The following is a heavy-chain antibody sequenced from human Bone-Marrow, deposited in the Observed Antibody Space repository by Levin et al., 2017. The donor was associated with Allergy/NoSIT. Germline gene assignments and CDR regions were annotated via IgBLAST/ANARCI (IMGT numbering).Heavy chain of an antibody. CDR2: IIPFYGST. Sequence: PVASVKVSCKTFGGNFINYALSWVRQAPGQGLEWMGGIIPFYGSTNHAQKFQGRLTISADESTSTVYMELSSLRSEDTAVYFCAGTDPTIAGHSYHNYYYMDLWGRGTTVTVSS. CDR3: AGTDPTIAGHSYHNYYYMDL. V-gene: IGHV1-69*13. J-gene: IGHJ6*03. CDR1: GGNFINYA. D-gene: IGHD2-21*01.